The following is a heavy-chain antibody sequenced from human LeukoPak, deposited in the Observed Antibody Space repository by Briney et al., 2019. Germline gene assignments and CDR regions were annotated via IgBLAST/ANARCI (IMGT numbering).Heavy chain of an antibody. D-gene: IGHD6-13*01. CDR3: ARVPSNSSSWSLFDY. Sequence: ASVKVSCKASGYTFTGYYMHWVRQAPGQGLEWMGWINPNRGGTNYAQKFQGRVTMTRDTSISTAYMELSRLRSDDTAVYYCARVPSNSSSWSLFDYWGQGTLVTVSS. CDR1: GYTFTGYY. J-gene: IGHJ4*02. CDR2: INPNRGGT. V-gene: IGHV1-2*02.